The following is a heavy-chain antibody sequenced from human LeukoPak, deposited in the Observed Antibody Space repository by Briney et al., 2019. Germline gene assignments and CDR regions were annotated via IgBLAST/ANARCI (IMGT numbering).Heavy chain of an antibody. J-gene: IGHJ3*01. V-gene: IGHV1-2*02. CDR1: GYRFTGCY. D-gene: IGHD1/OR15-1a*01. Sequence: ASVKVSCKASGYRFTGCYMHWVRQAPGQGLEWMGWINPNSGVTNYAQNFQGRVSMTRDTSISTAYMELSRLTSDDTAVYFCAREFRTTTWSYDAFDLWGQGTMVTVSS. CDR2: INPNSGVT. CDR3: AREFRTTTWSYDAFDL.